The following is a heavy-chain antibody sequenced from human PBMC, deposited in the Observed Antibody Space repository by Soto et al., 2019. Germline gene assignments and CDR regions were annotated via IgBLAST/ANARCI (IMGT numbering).Heavy chain of an antibody. CDR3: AASIRSIAAAGYTWFDP. Sequence: ASVKVSCKASGYTFTSYYMHWVRQAPGQGLEWMGIINPSGGSTSYAQKFQGRVTMTRDTSTSTVYMELSSLRSEDTAVYYCAASIRSIAAAGYTWFDPWGQGTLVTVSS. J-gene: IGHJ5*02. V-gene: IGHV1-46*03. D-gene: IGHD6-13*01. CDR1: GYTFTSYY. CDR2: INPSGGST.